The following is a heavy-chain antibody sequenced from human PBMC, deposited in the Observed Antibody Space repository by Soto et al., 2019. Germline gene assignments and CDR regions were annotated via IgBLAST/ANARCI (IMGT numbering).Heavy chain of an antibody. CDR2: TYYRSKWYT. CDR3: ARDPGIAATNFDY. CDR1: GDSVSSTIAA. Sequence: PSQTLSLTCAISGDSVSSTIAAWNWIRQSPSRGLEWLGRTYYRSKWYTDYAVSMKGRITISPDTSKNQFSLQLNSVTPEDTAVYYCARDPGIAATNFDYWGQGTLVTVSS. J-gene: IGHJ4*02. V-gene: IGHV6-1*01. D-gene: IGHD6-25*01.